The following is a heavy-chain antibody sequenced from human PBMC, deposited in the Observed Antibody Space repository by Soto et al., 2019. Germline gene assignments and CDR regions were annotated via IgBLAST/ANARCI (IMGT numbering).Heavy chain of an antibody. Sequence: VQLVESGGTLVKPGGSLRLSCAVSGFTFSDYYMSWIRQAPGKGLEWISFMSTSGSTIYYADSVKGRFTGSRDNAKNALYLQMNSLRAEDTAVYYCARVSDYYDTSGYYYCAFDIWGQGTMVTVSS. CDR2: MSTSGSTI. CDR1: GFTFSDYY. V-gene: IGHV3-11*01. CDR3: ARVSDYYDTSGYYYCAFDI. J-gene: IGHJ3*02. D-gene: IGHD3-22*01.